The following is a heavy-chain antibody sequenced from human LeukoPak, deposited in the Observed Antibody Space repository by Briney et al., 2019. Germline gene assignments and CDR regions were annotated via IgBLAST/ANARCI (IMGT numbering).Heavy chain of an antibody. CDR3: AKDGYSSGWSYYFDY. V-gene: IGHV3-23*01. Sequence: PGGSLRLSCAASGFTFSSYAMSWVRQAPRKGLEWVSAISGSGGSTYYADSVKGRFTISRDNSKNTLYLQMNSLRAEDTAVYYCAKDGYSSGWSYYFDYWGQGTLVTVSS. CDR2: ISGSGGST. D-gene: IGHD6-19*01. J-gene: IGHJ4*02. CDR1: GFTFSSYA.